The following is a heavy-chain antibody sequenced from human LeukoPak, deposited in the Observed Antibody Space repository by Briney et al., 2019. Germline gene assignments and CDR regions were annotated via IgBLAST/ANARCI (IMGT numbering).Heavy chain of an antibody. CDR3: TRSGSDIVVVPAASDY. V-gene: IGHV3-11*03. Sequence: GGSLRLSCAASGFTFSDYYMSWIRQTPGKGLEWVSDISSSSASTNYADSVKGRFTTSRDNAKNSLHLQMNSLRAEDTAVYYCTRSGSDIVVVPAASDYWGQGTLVTVSS. D-gene: IGHD2-2*01. J-gene: IGHJ4*02. CDR1: GFTFSDYY. CDR2: ISSSSAST.